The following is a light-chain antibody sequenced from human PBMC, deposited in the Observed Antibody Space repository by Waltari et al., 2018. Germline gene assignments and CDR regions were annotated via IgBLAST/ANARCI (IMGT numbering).Light chain of an antibody. V-gene: IGKV4-1*01. CDR2: WAS. J-gene: IGKJ2*03. CDR1: PSVLHSYTNKNY. Sequence: DIVMTQSPESLAVPLGETATFKCKSSPSVLHSYTNKNYLAWYQQKPGHPPKLLIHWASVRESGVPDRVSGSGSGTDFTLTISGLRAEDVAVYYCQQYHITPTSFGQGTKLEI. CDR3: QQYHITPTS.